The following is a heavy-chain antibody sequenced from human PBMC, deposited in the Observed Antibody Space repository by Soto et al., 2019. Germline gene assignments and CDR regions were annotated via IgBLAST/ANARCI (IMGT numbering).Heavy chain of an antibody. CDR3: ARGPHSTWPMRAS. CDR2: IHHNGDT. Sequence: QVQLQQWGAGLLKPSETLSLTCAVYGGYFSGYHCIWIRQTPGKGLEWIGEIHHNGDTNYSPSLKNRVTISLDTSKNQLSLKMTSVTAADTAVYYCARGPHSTWPMRASWGQGTLVTVSS. J-gene: IGHJ5*02. V-gene: IGHV4-34*01. CDR1: GGYFSGYH. D-gene: IGHD2-2*01.